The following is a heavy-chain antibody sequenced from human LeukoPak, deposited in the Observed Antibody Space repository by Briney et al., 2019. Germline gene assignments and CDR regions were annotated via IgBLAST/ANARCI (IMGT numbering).Heavy chain of an antibody. CDR2: ISGSSGTI. D-gene: IGHD3-10*01. J-gene: IGHJ4*02. CDR3: ATKRAVRGDY. V-gene: IGHV3-48*02. Sequence: GGSLRLSCAASGFTFSGYSMNWVRQAPGKGLEWVSYISGSSGTIYYADSVKGRFTISRDNAKNSLYLQMNSLRDEDTAIYYCATKRAVRGDYWGQGTLVTVSS. CDR1: GFTFSGYS.